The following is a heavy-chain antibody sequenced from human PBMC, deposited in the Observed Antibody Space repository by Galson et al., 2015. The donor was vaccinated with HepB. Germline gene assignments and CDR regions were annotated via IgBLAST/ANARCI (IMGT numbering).Heavy chain of an antibody. CDR1: GYTFTSYA. V-gene: IGHV7-4-1*02. Sequence: SVKVSCKASGYTFTSYAMNWVRQAPGQGLEWMGWINTNTGNPTYAQGFTGRFVFSLDTSVSTAYLQISSLKAEDTAVYYCARVRYCSSTSCSSPVDYWGQGTLVTVSS. J-gene: IGHJ4*02. CDR2: INTNTGNP. CDR3: ARVRYCSSTSCSSPVDY. D-gene: IGHD2-2*01.